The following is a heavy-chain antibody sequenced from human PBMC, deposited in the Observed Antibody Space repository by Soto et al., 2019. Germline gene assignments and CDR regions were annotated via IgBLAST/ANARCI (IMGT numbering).Heavy chain of an antibody. D-gene: IGHD1-26*01. CDR2: MNRNSGNT. CDR3: ARGHSCNYYYGMDV. V-gene: IGHV1-8*01. Sequence: ASVKVSCKASGYTFTSYDINWVRQATGQGLEWMGWMNRNSGNTGYAQKFQGRVTMTRNTSISTAYMELSSLRSEDTAVYYCARGHSCNYYYGMDVWGQGTTVTVSS. CDR1: GYTFTSYD. J-gene: IGHJ6*02.